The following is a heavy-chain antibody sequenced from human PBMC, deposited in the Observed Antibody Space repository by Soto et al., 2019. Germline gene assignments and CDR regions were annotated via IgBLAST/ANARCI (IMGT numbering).Heavy chain of an antibody. Sequence: XXSLRLSSAASGFTVSSNYMRWVPQAPGKGLEWVSVIYSGGSTYYADSVKGRFTISRDNSKNTLYLQMNSLRAEDTAVYYCARGTVAPIMGAFDIWGQGTMVTVSS. V-gene: IGHV3-66*01. CDR1: GFTVSSNY. J-gene: IGHJ3*02. CDR3: ARGTVAPIMGAFDI. D-gene: IGHD5-12*01. CDR2: IYSGGST.